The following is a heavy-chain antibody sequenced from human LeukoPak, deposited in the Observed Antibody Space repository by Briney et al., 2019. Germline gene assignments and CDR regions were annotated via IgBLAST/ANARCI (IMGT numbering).Heavy chain of an antibody. CDR1: GGSISSYY. J-gene: IGHJ3*02. V-gene: IGHV4-59*08. CDR2: IYYSGST. D-gene: IGHD5-24*01. CDR3: ARRQSTDAFDI. Sequence: KPSETLSLTCTVSGGSISSYYWSWIRQPPGKGLEWIGYIYYSGSTKYNPSLKSRVTISVDTSKNQFSLKLNSVTAADTAVYYCARRQSTDAFDIWGQGTMVTVSS.